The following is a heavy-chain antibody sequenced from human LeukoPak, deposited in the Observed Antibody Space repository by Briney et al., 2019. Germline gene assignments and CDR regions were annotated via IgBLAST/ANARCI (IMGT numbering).Heavy chain of an antibody. J-gene: IGHJ4*02. Sequence: PSETLSLTCTVSGGSISSYYWSWIRQPAGKGLEWIGRIYTSGSTNYNPSLKSRVTMSVDTSKNQFSLKLSSVTAADTAVYYCARIYDFWSGYYNHYYFDYWGQGTLVTVSS. CDR3: ARIYDFWSGYYNHYYFDY. D-gene: IGHD3-3*01. CDR2: IYTSGST. V-gene: IGHV4-4*07. CDR1: GGSISSYY.